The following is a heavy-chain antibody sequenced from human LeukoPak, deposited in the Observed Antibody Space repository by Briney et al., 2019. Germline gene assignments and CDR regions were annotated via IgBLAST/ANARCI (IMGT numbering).Heavy chain of an antibody. CDR2: IYYSGST. CDR1: GGSFSGYY. J-gene: IGHJ4*02. V-gene: IGHV4-59*01. CDR3: ARVSMVGAAHFDY. D-gene: IGHD1-26*01. Sequence: SETLSLTCAVYGGSFSGYYWSWIRQPPGKGLEWIGYIYYSGSTNYNPSLKSRVTISVDTSKNQFSLRLSSVTAADTAVYYCARVSMVGAAHFDYWGQGTLVIVSS.